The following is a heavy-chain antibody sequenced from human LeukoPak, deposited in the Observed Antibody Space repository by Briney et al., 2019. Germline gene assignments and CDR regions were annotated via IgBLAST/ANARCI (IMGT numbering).Heavy chain of an antibody. D-gene: IGHD6-6*01. CDR3: ARKKFIAAGGFDP. Sequence: PSETLSLTCTVSGGAISNYYWSWIRQPPGKGLEWIGYIYYRGSTNYNPSLKSRVTISVDTSKNQFSLKLSSVTAADTAVYYCARKKFIAAGGFDPWGQGTLVTVSS. CDR2: IYYRGST. J-gene: IGHJ5*02. V-gene: IGHV4-59*01. CDR1: GGAISNYY.